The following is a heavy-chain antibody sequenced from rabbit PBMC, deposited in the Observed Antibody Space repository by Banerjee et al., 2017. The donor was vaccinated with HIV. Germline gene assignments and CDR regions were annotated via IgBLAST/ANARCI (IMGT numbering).Heavy chain of an antibody. J-gene: IGHJ4*01. D-gene: IGHD1-1*01. CDR3: ARDLVGVIGWNFYL. V-gene: IGHV1S45*01. CDR1: GFSFSNKAV. Sequence: QEQLVESGGGLVKHGASLTLTCKASGFSFSNKAVMCWVRQAPGKGLEWIACINAVTGKAVYASWAKGRFTFSKTSSTTVTLRMTSLTAADRATYFCARDLVGVIGWNFYLWGQGTLVTVS. CDR2: INAVTGKA.